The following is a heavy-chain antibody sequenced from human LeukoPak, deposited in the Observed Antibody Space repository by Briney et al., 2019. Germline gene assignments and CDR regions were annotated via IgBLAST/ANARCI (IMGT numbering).Heavy chain of an antibody. CDR2: IIPIFGTA. D-gene: IGHD2-15*01. J-gene: IGHJ4*02. Sequence: RASVKVSCKASGGTFSSYAISWVRQAPGQGLEWMGGIIPIFGTANYAQKFQGRVTITADESTSTAYMELSSLRSEDTAVYYCASGYCSGGSCYSFDYWGQGTLVTVSS. CDR1: GGTFSSYA. CDR3: ASGYCSGGSCYSFDY. V-gene: IGHV1-69*13.